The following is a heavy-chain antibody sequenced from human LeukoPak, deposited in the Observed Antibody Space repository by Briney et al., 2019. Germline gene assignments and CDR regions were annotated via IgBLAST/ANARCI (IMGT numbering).Heavy chain of an antibody. Sequence: SETLSLTCTVSGGSISSSSYYWGWIRQPPGKGLEWIVEINHSGSTNYNPSLKSRVTISVDTSKNQFSLKLSSVTAADTAVYYCARGYDYVWGSYRYRFYFDYWGQGTLVTVSS. CDR3: ARGYDYVWGSYRYRFYFDY. V-gene: IGHV4-39*07. CDR1: GGSISSSSYY. J-gene: IGHJ4*02. CDR2: INHSGST. D-gene: IGHD3-16*02.